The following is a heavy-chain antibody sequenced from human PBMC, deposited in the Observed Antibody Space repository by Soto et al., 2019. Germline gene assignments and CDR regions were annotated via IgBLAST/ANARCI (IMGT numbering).Heavy chain of an antibody. D-gene: IGHD3-10*01. Sequence: PGESLKISCKGSGYSLTSYWIGWVRQMPGKGLESMGIIYPGDSDTRYSPSFQGQVTISADKSISTAYLQWSSLKASDTAMYYCARLGSGSYYPVRYYYYGMDVWGQGTTVTVSS. J-gene: IGHJ6*02. CDR3: ARLGSGSYYPVRYYYYGMDV. CDR2: IYPGDSDT. V-gene: IGHV5-51*01. CDR1: GYSLTSYW.